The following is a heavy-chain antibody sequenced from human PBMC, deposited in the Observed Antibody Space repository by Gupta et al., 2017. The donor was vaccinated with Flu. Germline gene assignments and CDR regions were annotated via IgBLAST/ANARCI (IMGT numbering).Heavy chain of an antibody. CDR3: ARETSGYKYDY. D-gene: IGHD3-3*01. CDR2: ISNYKISK. V-gene: IGHV3-30*03. CDR1: GFAFSSYG. J-gene: IGHJ4*02. Sequence: QVQLVESGGGVVQPGRSLRLSCAASGFAFSSYGMHWVRQAPGKGLEWVAAISNYKISKDYVDSVKGRSTISRDNSKNTLYLQVHSLRAEDTAVYYCARETSGYKYDYWGQGTLVTVSS.